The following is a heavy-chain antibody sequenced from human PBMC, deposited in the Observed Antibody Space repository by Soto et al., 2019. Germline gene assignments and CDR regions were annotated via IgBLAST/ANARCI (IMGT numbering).Heavy chain of an antibody. CDR1: GFTFRSYW. Sequence: EVQLVESGGGLVQPGGSLRLSCAASGFTFRSYWMTWVRQAPGKGLEWVANIHPDGSAKYYVDSVKGRITISRDNAKNSLYLQMSSLTAEDTAVYYCAYNSRSGSVAFDTWGQGTMVTVSP. D-gene: IGHD1-1*01. V-gene: IGHV3-7*01. J-gene: IGHJ3*02. CDR3: AYNSRSGSVAFDT. CDR2: IHPDGSAK.